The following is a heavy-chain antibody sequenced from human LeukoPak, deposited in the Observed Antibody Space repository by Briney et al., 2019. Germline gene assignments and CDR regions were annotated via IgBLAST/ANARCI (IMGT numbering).Heavy chain of an antibody. Sequence: SVKVSCKASGGTFSSYAISWVRQAPGQGLEWMGGIIPIFGTANYAQKFQGRVTITADESTSTAYMELSSLRSEDTAVYYCARVITDYYDSSGYYCYYYYGMDVWGQGTTVTVSS. V-gene: IGHV1-69*13. CDR3: ARVITDYYDSSGYYCYYYYGMDV. CDR1: GGTFSSYA. CDR2: IIPIFGTA. D-gene: IGHD3-22*01. J-gene: IGHJ6*02.